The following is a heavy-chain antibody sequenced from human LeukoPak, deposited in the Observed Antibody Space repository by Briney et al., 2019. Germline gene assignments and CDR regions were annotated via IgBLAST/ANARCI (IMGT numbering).Heavy chain of an antibody. V-gene: IGHV4-61*02. D-gene: IGHD2-2*01. CDR1: GGSVSSGSYY. CDR2: IYTSGST. CDR3: ARDMPYNWFDP. Sequence: SQTLSLTCTVSGGSVSSGSYYWSWIRQPAGKGLEWIGRIYTSGSTNYNPSLKSRVTISVDTSKNQFSLKLSSVTAADTAVYYCARDMPYNWFDPWGQGTLVTVSS. J-gene: IGHJ5*02.